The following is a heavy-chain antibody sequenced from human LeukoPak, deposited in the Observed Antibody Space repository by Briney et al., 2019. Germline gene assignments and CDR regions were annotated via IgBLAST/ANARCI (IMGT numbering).Heavy chain of an antibody. Sequence: ASVKVSCKASGYTFTSYYVHWVRQTPGQGLEWMGIINPSGGSTSYARKFQGRVTMTRDTSTSTVYMELSSLRSEDTAVYYCAREAYRGTNWFDPWGQGTLVTVSS. CDR2: INPSGGST. V-gene: IGHV1-46*01. CDR3: AREAYRGTNWFDP. CDR1: GYTFTSYY. D-gene: IGHD1-26*01. J-gene: IGHJ5*02.